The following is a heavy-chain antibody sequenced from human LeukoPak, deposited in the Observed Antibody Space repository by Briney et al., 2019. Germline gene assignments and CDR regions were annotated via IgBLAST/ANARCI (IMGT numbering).Heavy chain of an antibody. J-gene: IGHJ4*02. V-gene: IGHV3-7*01. D-gene: IGHD2-15*01. Sequence: PGGSLRLSCAASGFTFSHYWMTWVRQAPGKGLEWVANMKEDGSQETYVDSVKGRFTIFRDNAKNSLYLQMNNVRAEDTAVYYCARYSYKHDCWGQGTLVTVSS. CDR2: MKEDGSQE. CDR1: GFTFSHYW. CDR3: ARYSYKHDC.